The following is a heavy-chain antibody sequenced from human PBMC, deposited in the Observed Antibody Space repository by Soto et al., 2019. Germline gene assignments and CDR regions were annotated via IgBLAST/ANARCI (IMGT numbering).Heavy chain of an antibody. CDR2: ISYDGSDK. V-gene: IGHV3-30*18. CDR1: GFTFSSYA. Sequence: QVQLVESGGGVVQPGRSLRLSCAASGFTFSSYAMHWVRQAPGKGLEWVAVISYDGSDKYYADSVKGRFTISRDNSKNTLKLEMHSLRADETAVYYCAKSLVELSPESYDYWGQGTLITVSS. D-gene: IGHD3-16*02. CDR3: AKSLVELSPESYDY. J-gene: IGHJ4*02.